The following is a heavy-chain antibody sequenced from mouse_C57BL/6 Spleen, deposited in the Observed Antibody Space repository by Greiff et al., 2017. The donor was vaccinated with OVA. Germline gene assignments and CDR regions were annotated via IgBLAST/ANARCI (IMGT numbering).Heavy chain of an antibody. CDR3: ARALEGYYWYFDV. CDR2: ISYDGSN. CDR1: GYSITSGYY. D-gene: IGHD2-2*01. J-gene: IGHJ1*03. V-gene: IGHV3-6*01. Sequence: EVKLMESGPGLVKPSQSLSLTCSVTGYSITSGYYWNWIRQFPGNKLEWMGYISYDGSNNYNPSLKNRISITRDTSKNQFFLKLNSVTTEDTATYYCARALEGYYWYFDVWGTGTTVTVSS.